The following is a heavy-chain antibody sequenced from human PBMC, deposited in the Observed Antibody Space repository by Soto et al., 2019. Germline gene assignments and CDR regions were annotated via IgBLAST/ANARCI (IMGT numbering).Heavy chain of an antibody. CDR2: IWHDGTNE. CDR3: ARDRGVGATNAKDY. J-gene: IGHJ4*02. D-gene: IGHD1-26*01. V-gene: IGHV3-33*08. Sequence: QVRLVESGGGVVQPGRSLRLSCAASGFKFDNFGMHWVRQAPGKVPEWVAVIWHDGTNEHYADSVKGRFTISRDNSKNTVYLQMNSLRGDDTAMYDCARDRGVGATNAKDYWGQGTRVTVSA. CDR1: GFKFDNFG.